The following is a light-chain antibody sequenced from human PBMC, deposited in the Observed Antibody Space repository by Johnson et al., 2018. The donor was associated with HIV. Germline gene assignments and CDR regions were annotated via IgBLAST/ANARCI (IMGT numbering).Light chain of an antibody. CDR3: GTWDSSLSAYV. CDR1: SSNIGNNY. J-gene: IGLJ1*01. CDR2: ENN. V-gene: IGLV1-51*01. Sequence: QSVLTQPPSVSAAPGQKVTISCSGSSSNIGNNYVSWYQQLPGTAPKLLIYENNKRPSGIPDRFSGSKSGTSDTLGITGLQTGAEADYYCGTWDSSLSAYVFGTGTKVTVL.